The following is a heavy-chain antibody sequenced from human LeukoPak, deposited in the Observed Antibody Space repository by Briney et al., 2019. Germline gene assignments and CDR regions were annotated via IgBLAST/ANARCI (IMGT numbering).Heavy chain of an antibody. D-gene: IGHD3-3*01. CDR3: ARGGGDYDFWSGYYYFDY. CDR1: GYTFTSYD. Sequence: EASVKVSCKASGYTFTSYDINWVRQATGQGLEWMGWMNPNSGNTGYAQKFQGRITMTRNTSIRTAYMELSSLRSEDAAVYYCARGGGDYDFWSGYYYFDYWGQGTLVTVSS. J-gene: IGHJ4*02. CDR2: MNPNSGNT. V-gene: IGHV1-8*01.